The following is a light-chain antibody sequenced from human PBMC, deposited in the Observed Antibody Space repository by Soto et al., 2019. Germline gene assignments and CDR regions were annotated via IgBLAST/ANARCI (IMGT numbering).Light chain of an antibody. CDR1: QDISNH. CDR2: DAS. Sequence: DVQMTKSPCSASASVVGRVTSTCQASQDISNHLNWYQQKPGKAPELLMFDASNLEPGVPSRFSGSGSGTDFTLTISSLQPEDVATYFCQQYDNFPPITFGKGTRLEIK. CDR3: QQYDNFPPIT. V-gene: IGKV1-33*01. J-gene: IGKJ5*01.